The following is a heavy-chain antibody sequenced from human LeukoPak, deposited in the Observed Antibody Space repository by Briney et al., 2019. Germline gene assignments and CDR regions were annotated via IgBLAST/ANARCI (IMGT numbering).Heavy chain of an antibody. J-gene: IGHJ3*02. CDR2: ISSDGSIT. CDR3: AGSLPPLGAYSSSRAFDI. CDR1: GFTFISYW. Sequence: GESLRLSCAASGFTFISYWMHWVRQAPGEGVVWVSRISSDGSITSYAVSVKGRFTISRDNAKNTLYLQMNSLRAQDQAVYYCAGSLPPLGAYSSSRAFDIWGQGTMVTVSS. V-gene: IGHV3-74*01. D-gene: IGHD5-18*01.